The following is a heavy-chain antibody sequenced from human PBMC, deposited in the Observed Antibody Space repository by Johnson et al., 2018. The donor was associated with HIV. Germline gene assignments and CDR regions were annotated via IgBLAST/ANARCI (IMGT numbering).Heavy chain of an antibody. CDR1: GFDFNTHN. CDR3: AREYEAFDI. V-gene: IGHV3-30*04. J-gene: IGHJ3*02. CDR2: ISYHGSDT. Sequence: QVLLVESGGGVVQPGRSLRLSCAAFGFDFNTHNIHWVRQAPGKGLEWVTLISYHGSDTYSADSVKGRFTISRDNAKNSLFLQMNNLRAEDTAVYYCAREYEAFDIWGQGTMVTVSS.